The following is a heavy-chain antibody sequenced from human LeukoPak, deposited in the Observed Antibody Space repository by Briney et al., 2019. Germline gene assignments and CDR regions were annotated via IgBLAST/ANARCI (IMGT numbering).Heavy chain of an antibody. V-gene: IGHV4-34*01. Sequence: PSETLSLTCAVYGGSFSGYYWSWIRQPPGKGLEWIGEINHSGSTNYNPSLKSRVTISVDTSKNQFSLKLSSVTAADTAVYYCARGGTIFGVVIRDFDYWGQGTLVIVSS. CDR1: GGSFSGYY. J-gene: IGHJ4*02. D-gene: IGHD3-3*01. CDR3: ARGGTIFGVVIRDFDY. CDR2: INHSGST.